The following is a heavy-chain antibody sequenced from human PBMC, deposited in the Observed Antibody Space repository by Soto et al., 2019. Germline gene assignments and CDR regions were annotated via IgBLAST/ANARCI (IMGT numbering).Heavy chain of an antibody. Sequence: EVQLLESGGGLVQPGGSLRLSCAASGFTFSSYAMSWVRQAPGKGLEWVSAISGSGGSTYYADSVKGRFTISRDNSKNTLYLQMNSLRAEDTVVYYCAKDRRYSSSSPPHWGQGTLVTVSS. J-gene: IGHJ4*02. V-gene: IGHV3-23*01. D-gene: IGHD6-6*01. CDR1: GFTFSSYA. CDR2: ISGSGGST. CDR3: AKDRRYSSSSPPH.